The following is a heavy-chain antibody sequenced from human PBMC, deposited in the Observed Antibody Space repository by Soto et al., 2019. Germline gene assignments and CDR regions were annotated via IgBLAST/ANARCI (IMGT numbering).Heavy chain of an antibody. CDR2: INSDGSST. D-gene: IGHD3-22*01. CDR3: VRAIGHYGMDV. V-gene: IGHV3-74*01. CDR1: GFIFSNCW. Sequence: PGGSLRLSCVASGFIFSNCWMQWVRQAPGMGLVWVSHINSDGSSTTYADSVKGRFTISRDNAKNTLYLQMNSLRAEDTAVYYCVRAIGHYGMDVWGRGTTVTVSS. J-gene: IGHJ6*02.